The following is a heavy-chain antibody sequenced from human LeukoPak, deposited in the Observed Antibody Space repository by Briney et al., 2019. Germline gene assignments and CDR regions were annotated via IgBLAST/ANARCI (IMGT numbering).Heavy chain of an antibody. Sequence: ASVKVSCKVSGYTLTELSMHWVRQAPGKGLEWMGGFDPEDGETIYAQKFQGRVTMTEDTSTDTAYMELSSLRSEDTAVYYCATGPPQADYYDSSGYYGYWGQGTLVTVSS. CDR3: ATGPPQADYYDSSGYYGY. D-gene: IGHD3-22*01. V-gene: IGHV1-24*01. CDR1: GYTLTELS. CDR2: FDPEDGET. J-gene: IGHJ4*02.